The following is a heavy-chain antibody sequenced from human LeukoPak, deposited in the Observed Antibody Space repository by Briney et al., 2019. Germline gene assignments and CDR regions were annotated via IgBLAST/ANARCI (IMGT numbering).Heavy chain of an antibody. D-gene: IGHD3-3*01. CDR3: ARGSGYRRPYFDY. J-gene: IGHJ4*02. Sequence: GGSLRLSCAASGFTFSSYGMHWVRQAPGKGLEWMAVIWYDGSNKYYADSVKGRFTISRDNSKNTLYLQMNSLRAEDTAVYYCARGSGYRRPYFDYWGQGTLVTVSS. CDR2: IWYDGSNK. V-gene: IGHV3-33*01. CDR1: GFTFSSYG.